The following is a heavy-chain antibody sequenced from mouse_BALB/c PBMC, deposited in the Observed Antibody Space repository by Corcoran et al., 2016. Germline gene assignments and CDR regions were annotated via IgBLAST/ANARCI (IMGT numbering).Heavy chain of an antibody. CDR1: GYSFTGYN. Sequence: EVQLQQSGPELGKPGASVKISCKASGYSFTGYNMYWVKQSHRKSLEWIGYIDPYNGGTSYNQKSKGKATLTVDKSSSTAYMHLNSLTSEDSAIYYCARRGSGTYAMDYWGQGTSVTVSS. V-gene: IGHV1S135*01. D-gene: IGHD4-1*01. CDR2: IDPYNGGT. CDR3: ARRGSGTYAMDY. J-gene: IGHJ4*01.